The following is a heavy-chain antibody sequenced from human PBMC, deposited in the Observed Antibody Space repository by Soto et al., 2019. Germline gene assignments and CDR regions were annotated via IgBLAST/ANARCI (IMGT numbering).Heavy chain of an antibody. CDR2: IIPIFGTA. V-gene: IGHV1-69*13. CDR3: PRQRTRLNNWFDP. Sequence: GXSVKVSYKASGGTFISYAIIWVRQAPGQGLEWMGGIIPIFGTANYAQKFQGRVTITADESTSTAYMELSSLRSEDTAVYYCPRQRTRLNNWFDPWGQGTLVTVSS. CDR1: GGTFISYA. J-gene: IGHJ5*02.